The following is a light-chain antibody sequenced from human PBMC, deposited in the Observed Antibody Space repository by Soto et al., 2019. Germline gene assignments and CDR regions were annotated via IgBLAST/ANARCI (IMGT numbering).Light chain of an antibody. CDR3: HQRSNWPPLT. CDR2: DAS. CDR1: QSVGGY. Sequence: EIVLTQXPATLSLSPGERATLSCRASQSVGGYLDWYQQKPGQAPRLLIYDASNRASGIPARFSGSGSGSDFTLTISSLEPEDLAVYYCHQRSNWPPLTFGGGTKVEIK. V-gene: IGKV3-11*01. J-gene: IGKJ4*01.